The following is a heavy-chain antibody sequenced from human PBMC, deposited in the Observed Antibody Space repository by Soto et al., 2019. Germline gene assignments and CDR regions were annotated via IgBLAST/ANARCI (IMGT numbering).Heavy chain of an antibody. J-gene: IGHJ3*02. CDR2: MNPNSGNP. V-gene: IGHV1-8*01. D-gene: IGHD6-13*01. CDR3: ARRRDSSSWYSAFDI. CDR1: GYTFTSYD. Sequence: ASVKVSCKASGYTFTSYDINWVRQASGQGLEWMGRMNPNSGNPGYAQRFQGRVTMTGDTSIMTAYMEVSSLRSEDTAVYYCARRRDSSSWYSAFDIWGQGTMVTVSS.